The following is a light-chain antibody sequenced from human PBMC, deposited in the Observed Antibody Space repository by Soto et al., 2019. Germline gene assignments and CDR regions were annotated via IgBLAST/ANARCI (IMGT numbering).Light chain of an antibody. CDR1: SSNIGAGYD. CDR2: GNS. Sequence: QSVLTQPPSVSGAPGQRVTLSCTGSSSNIGAGYDVHWYQQLPGTAPKLLIYGNSNRPSGVPDRFSGSKSGTSVYLAITGLQAEDEADYYCQSYYSSLSGYVVGTGTKLTVL. V-gene: IGLV1-40*01. J-gene: IGLJ1*01. CDR3: QSYYSSLSGYV.